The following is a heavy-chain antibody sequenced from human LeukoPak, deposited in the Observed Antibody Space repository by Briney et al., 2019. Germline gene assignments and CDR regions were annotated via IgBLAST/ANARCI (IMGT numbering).Heavy chain of an antibody. V-gene: IGHV3-66*01. CDR3: ARAFQYGSGSHPCSL. Sequence: GGSLRLSCAASGFSVSNNYMSWVRQAPGKGLEWVSGIYDGGGTYYTDSVKGRFTISRDNFKNTVYLQVYSLRAEDTAMYYCARAFQYGSGSHPCSLWGQGTVVTVSS. D-gene: IGHD3-10*01. J-gene: IGHJ4*02. CDR1: GFSVSNNY. CDR2: IYDGGGT.